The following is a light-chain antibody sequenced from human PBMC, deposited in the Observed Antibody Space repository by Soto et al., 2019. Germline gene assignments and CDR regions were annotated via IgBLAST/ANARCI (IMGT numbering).Light chain of an antibody. CDR3: CSYAGSYTWV. CDR2: DVS. V-gene: IGLV2-11*01. J-gene: IGLJ3*02. CDR1: SSDVGGYNY. Sequence: QSALTQPRSVSGSPGQSVTISCTGTSSDVGGYNYVSWYQQRPGKAPKLMIYDVSKRPSGVPDRFSGSKSGNTASLTISGLQAEDEADYYCCSYAGSYTWVFGGGTKVTVL.